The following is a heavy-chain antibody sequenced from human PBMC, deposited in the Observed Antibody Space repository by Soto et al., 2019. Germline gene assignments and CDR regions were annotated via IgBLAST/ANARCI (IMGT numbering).Heavy chain of an antibody. CDR2: IYWDDDT. CDR1: GFSLSTSGVS. CDR3: ARKPHTFDY. J-gene: IGHJ4*02. Sequence: QITLKESGPPLVKPTQTLTLTCTCSGFSLSTSGVSVGWIRQPPGKALEWLALIYWDDDTRYSPSLKSRLTLTQDTSKHQVVLTMTNVDPVDTATYYCARKPHTFDYWGQGTLVTVSS. V-gene: IGHV2-5*02.